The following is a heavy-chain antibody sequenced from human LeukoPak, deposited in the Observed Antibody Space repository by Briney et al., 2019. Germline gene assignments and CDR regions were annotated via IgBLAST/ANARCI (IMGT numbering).Heavy chain of an antibody. CDR1: RFTFSSYE. Sequence: GGSLRLSCAASRFTFSSYEMNWVRQAPGKGLEWVSYISSSGSTIYYADSVKGRFTISRDNAKNSLYLQVNSLRAEDTAVYYCAREFHHSSGYYSAAPEHFDYGGQGTLVTVSS. J-gene: IGHJ4*02. CDR2: ISSSGSTI. D-gene: IGHD3-22*01. V-gene: IGHV3-48*03. CDR3: AREFHHSSGYYSAAPEHFDY.